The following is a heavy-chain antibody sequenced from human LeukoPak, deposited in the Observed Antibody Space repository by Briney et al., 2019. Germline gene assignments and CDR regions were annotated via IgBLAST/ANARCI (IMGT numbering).Heavy chain of an antibody. CDR2: IYPRDGST. J-gene: IGHJ4*02. CDR3: ARDQEGFDY. CDR1: GYTVTINY. V-gene: IGHV1-46*01. Sequence: GASVTLSFKASGYTVTINYIHWVRQAPRQGIEWMGMIYPRDGSTSYAQKFQGRVTVPRDTSTSTVHMELSGLRSEVTAVYYCARDQEGFDYWGQGTLVTVSS.